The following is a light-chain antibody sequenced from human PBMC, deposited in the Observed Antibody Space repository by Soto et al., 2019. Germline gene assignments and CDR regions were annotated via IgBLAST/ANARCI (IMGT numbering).Light chain of an antibody. CDR3: QQFGVSWQ. Sequence: DIQMTHSPSTLSASVGDRVTITCRASQDINRWLAWYQQKPGKAPKILIYNADTLESGVPSRFSDSGYATEFMLTISSLQPYDSATYYSQQFGVSWQLGQVTKV. CDR1: QDINRW. V-gene: IGKV1-5*01. J-gene: IGKJ1*01. CDR2: NAD.